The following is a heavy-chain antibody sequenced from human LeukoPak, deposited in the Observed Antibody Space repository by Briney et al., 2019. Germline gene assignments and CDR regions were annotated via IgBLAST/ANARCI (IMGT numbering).Heavy chain of an antibody. Sequence: GEPLKISCKCSGYSFTSYWSGLVRQMAGKGLEWMGIIYPGDSDNRYSPSFQGQVTISADKSISTAYLQWSSLKASDTAMYHCARGTGQYTYGHRGAFDTWGQGTMVTVSS. V-gene: IGHV5-51*01. D-gene: IGHD5-18*01. CDR3: ARGTGQYTYGHRGAFDT. CDR1: GYSFTSYW. J-gene: IGHJ3*02. CDR2: IYPGDSDN.